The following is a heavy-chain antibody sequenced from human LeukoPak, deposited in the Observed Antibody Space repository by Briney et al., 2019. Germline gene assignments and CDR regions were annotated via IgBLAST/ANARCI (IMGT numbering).Heavy chain of an antibody. J-gene: IGHJ4*02. CDR3: ARVMAVLRYGADY. D-gene: IGHD3-9*01. CDR2: ISYAGSP. V-gene: IGHV4-39*07. Sequence: SETLSLTCTVSGVSISSSGSYWAWIRQPPGKGLDWIGTISYAGSPNYNPSLNSRVTMSSDTSSIQFSLRLSSVTDADTAMYYCARVMAVLRYGADYWGQGSLVTVSS. CDR1: GVSISSSGSY.